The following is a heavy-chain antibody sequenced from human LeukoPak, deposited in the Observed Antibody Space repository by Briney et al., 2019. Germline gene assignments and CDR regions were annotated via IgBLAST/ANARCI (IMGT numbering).Heavy chain of an antibody. J-gene: IGHJ4*02. CDR3: ARGQGFIRPDFDC. D-gene: IGHD3-16*02. CDR2: IYSGGST. V-gene: IGHV3-53*01. CDR1: GFTVSSNY. Sequence: GGSLRLSCAASGFTVSSNYMSWVRQAPGKGLEWVSVIYSGGSTYYADSVMGRFTISRDNSKNTLYLQMNSLRAEDTAVYYCARGQGFIRPDFDCWGQGTLVTVSS.